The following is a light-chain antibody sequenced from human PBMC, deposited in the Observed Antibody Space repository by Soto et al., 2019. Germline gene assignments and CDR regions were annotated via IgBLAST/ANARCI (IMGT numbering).Light chain of an antibody. CDR1: RSTTRPY. CDR2: DES. J-gene: IGKJ1*01. CDR3: HQHGSSAS. V-gene: IGKV3-20*01. Sequence: GWIPYPRTRSVSGGGGAPLCRRASRSTTRPYLTWYHQRPGQAPKLLIHDESRRATGIRDRFSGSGSATDFSLTRSRHEPGAFAVYYYHQHGSSASVGQGTKVDIK.